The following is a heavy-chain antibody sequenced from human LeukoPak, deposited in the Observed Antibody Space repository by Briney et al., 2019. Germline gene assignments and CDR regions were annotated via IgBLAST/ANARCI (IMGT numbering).Heavy chain of an antibody. D-gene: IGHD3-22*01. CDR3: ARVTGYVIEDYFDY. CDR2: IYYSGST. J-gene: IGHJ4*02. CDR1: GGSISSYY. V-gene: IGHV4-59*01. Sequence: SETLSLTCTVSGGSISSYYWSWIRQPPGKGLEWIGYIYYSGSTNYNPSLKSRVTISVDTSKNQFSLRLSSVTAADTAVYYCARVTGYVIEDYFDYWGQGTLVTVSS.